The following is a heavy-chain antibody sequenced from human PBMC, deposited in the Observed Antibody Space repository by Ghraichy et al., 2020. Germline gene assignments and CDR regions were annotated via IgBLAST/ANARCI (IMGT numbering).Heavy chain of an antibody. D-gene: IGHD1-26*01. V-gene: IGHV4-39*01. CDR3: ARNPIDMMQGEGPAWFDR. J-gene: IGHJ5*02. Sequence: SETLSLTCTVSGGSISSYYYYWGWNRQWPGKGLVWIVSIFYSGNTDDYPTLKSRITISVDTAKNQFSLKVRSVTAADTAVYYCARNPIDMMQGEGPAWFDRWGQGTLVTVSS. CDR2: IFYSGNT. CDR1: GGSISSYYYY.